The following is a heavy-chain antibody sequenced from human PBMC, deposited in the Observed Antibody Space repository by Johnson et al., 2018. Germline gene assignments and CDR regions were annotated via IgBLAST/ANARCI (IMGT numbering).Heavy chain of an antibody. Sequence: QVQLQESGPGLVKPSETLSLTCPVSGGSISSYYWSWIRQPPGKGPEWIGYISYSGSTHYSPSLKGRVTISVDTSKNHFSLNLSSVTAADTAGYYCVRTADKVTGAGRRYYFFDYWGQGTLVTVSS. D-gene: IGHD6-19*01. CDR1: GGSISSYY. CDR3: VRTADKVTGAGRRYYFFDY. J-gene: IGHJ4*02. CDR2: ISYSGST. V-gene: IGHV4-59*01.